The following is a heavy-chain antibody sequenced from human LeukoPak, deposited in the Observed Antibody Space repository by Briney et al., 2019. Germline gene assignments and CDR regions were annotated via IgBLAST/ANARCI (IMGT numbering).Heavy chain of an antibody. CDR1: GYIFTSYW. CDR2: IYPGDSDT. V-gene: IGHV5-51*01. D-gene: IGHD3-22*01. CDR3: ARRGYYDSSGSLYFDY. Sequence: GASLQISCKGSGYIFTSYWIGWVRPLPGKGLEWMGIIYPGDSDTRYSPSFQGQVSISADKSISTAYLQWSSLKASDTAMYYCARRGYYDSSGSLYFDYWGQGTLVTVSS. J-gene: IGHJ4*02.